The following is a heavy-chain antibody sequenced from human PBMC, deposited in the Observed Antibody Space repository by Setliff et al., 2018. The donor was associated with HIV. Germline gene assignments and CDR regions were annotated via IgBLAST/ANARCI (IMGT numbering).Heavy chain of an antibody. Sequence: SETLSLTCAVYGGSFNGYSWSWMRQPPGKGLEWIGEISRSGSTTYHPSLKSRLTISVDASKRHFSLKLSSVTAADTAAYYCARTMAVPATQPFDYWGQGTLVTVSS. V-gene: IGHV4-34*01. CDR1: GGSFNGYS. CDR3: ARTMAVPATQPFDY. D-gene: IGHD2-15*01. CDR2: ISRSGST. J-gene: IGHJ4*02.